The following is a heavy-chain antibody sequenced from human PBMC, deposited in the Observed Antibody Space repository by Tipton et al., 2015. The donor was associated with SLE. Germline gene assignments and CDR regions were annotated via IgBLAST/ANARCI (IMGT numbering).Heavy chain of an antibody. J-gene: IGHJ4*02. Sequence: SLTCTVSGGSISSYYWSWIRQPPGKGLEWIGYIYYSGSTNYKPSLKSRVTISVDTSKNQFSLKLNSVTAADTAMYFCARSPGRLRSMDYWGQGTLVTVSS. V-gene: IGHV4-59*01. CDR2: IYYSGST. CDR1: GGSISSYY. D-gene: IGHD3-3*01. CDR3: ARSPGRLRSMDY.